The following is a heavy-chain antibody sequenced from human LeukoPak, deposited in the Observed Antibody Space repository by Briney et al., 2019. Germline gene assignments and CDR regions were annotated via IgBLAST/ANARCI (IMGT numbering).Heavy chain of an antibody. D-gene: IGHD2-21*02. Sequence: PGGSLRLSCAASGFTFSSYRTNWVRQAPGKGLEWVSSISSSSSYIYYADSVKGRFTISRDNAKNSLHLQMNSLRAEDTAVYYCARDSEVVTAAPFDYWGQGTLVTVSS. CDR3: ARDSEVVTAAPFDY. V-gene: IGHV3-21*01. CDR1: GFTFSSYR. J-gene: IGHJ4*02. CDR2: ISSSSSYI.